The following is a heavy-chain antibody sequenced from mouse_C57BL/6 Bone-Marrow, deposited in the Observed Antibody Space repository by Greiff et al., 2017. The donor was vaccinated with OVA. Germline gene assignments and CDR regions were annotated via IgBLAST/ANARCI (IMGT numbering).Heavy chain of an antibody. J-gene: IGHJ3*01. Sequence: QVQLKESGAELVRPGASVTLSCKASGYTFTDYEMHWVKQTPVHGLEWIGAIDPETGGTAYNQKFKGKAILTADKSSSTAYMELRSLTSEDSAVYYCTRGQLRPLAYWGQGTLVTVSA. V-gene: IGHV1-15*01. D-gene: IGHD3-2*02. CDR3: TRGQLRPLAY. CDR2: IDPETGGT. CDR1: GYTFTDYE.